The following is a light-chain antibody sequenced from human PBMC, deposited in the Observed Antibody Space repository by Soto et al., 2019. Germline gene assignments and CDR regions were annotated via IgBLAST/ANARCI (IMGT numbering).Light chain of an antibody. CDR3: QQYDSSPLT. Sequence: EIVLTQSPGTLSLSPGERATLSCRASQSVSSSYLAWYQQKPGQAPRLLIYGASSRATGIPDRFSGSGSGTDFTLTISRLEPEDFAVYYGQQYDSSPLTFGQGTKVEIK. J-gene: IGKJ1*01. V-gene: IGKV3-20*01. CDR2: GAS. CDR1: QSVSSSY.